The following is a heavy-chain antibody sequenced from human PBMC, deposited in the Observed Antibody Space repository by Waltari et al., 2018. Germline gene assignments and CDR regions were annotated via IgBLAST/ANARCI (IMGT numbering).Heavy chain of an antibody. CDR2: IYWNDDK. V-gene: IGHV2-5*01. J-gene: IGHJ5*02. D-gene: IGHD3-9*01. CDR3: AHSPKNYDILTGYYSFDP. CDR1: GFSLSTRGVA. Sequence: QVTLRESGPTLVKPTQTLTLTCTFSGFSLSTRGVAVGWIRQPPGKALAWLALIYWNDDKRYSPALKSRLTITKNTSRNLVVLTMTNMDPVDTATYYCAHSPKNYDILTGYYSFDPWGQGTLVTVSS.